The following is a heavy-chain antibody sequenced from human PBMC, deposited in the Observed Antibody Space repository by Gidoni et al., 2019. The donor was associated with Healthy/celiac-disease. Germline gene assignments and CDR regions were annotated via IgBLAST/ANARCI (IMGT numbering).Heavy chain of an antibody. CDR1: GYTFTSYG. V-gene: IGHV1-18*01. CDR2: ISADNGNT. CDR3: ARYRRGEARSYYYGMDV. Sequence: QVQLVQSGAEVKKPGASVKVSCKASGYTFTSYGISWVRQAPGQGLEWMGWISADNGNTNYAQKLQGRVTMTTDTSTSTAYMELRSLRSDDTAVYYCARYRRGEARSYYYGMDVWGQGTTVTVSS. D-gene: IGHD3-10*01. J-gene: IGHJ6*02.